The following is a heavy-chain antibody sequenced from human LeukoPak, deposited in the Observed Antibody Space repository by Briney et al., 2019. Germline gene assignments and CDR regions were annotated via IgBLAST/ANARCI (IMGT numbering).Heavy chain of an antibody. Sequence: GGFLRLSCAASGFTLGNYWMHWVRHAPGKGLVWVSRIQSDGSTTTYADSVKGRFTISRDNAKNTLYLQMNSLRAEDTAVYYCAREAAVPNTVFDYWGQGSLVTVSS. D-gene: IGHD4-17*01. J-gene: IGHJ4*02. CDR2: IQSDGSTT. CDR1: GFTLGNYW. CDR3: AREAAVPNTVFDY. V-gene: IGHV3-74*01.